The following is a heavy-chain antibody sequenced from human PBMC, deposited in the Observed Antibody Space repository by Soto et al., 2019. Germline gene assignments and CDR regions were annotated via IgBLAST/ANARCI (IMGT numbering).Heavy chain of an antibody. Sequence: QVQLVQSGAEVKKPGASVKVSCKASGYTFTSYGISWVRQAPGQGLEWMGWISAYNGNTNYAQKLQGRVTMTTDTSTSTAYMELRGLRSDDTAVYYCARDLGDYYDREQNAFDIWGQGTMVTVSS. CDR1: GYTFTSYG. V-gene: IGHV1-18*01. J-gene: IGHJ3*02. D-gene: IGHD3-22*01. CDR2: ISAYNGNT. CDR3: ARDLGDYYDREQNAFDI.